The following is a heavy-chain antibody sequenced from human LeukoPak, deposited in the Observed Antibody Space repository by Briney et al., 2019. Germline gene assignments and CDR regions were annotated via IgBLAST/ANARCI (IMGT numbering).Heavy chain of an antibody. CDR1: GGSMTSDPYY. D-gene: IGHD3-22*01. Sequence: SETLSLTCSVSGGSMTSDPYYWGWIRQPPGKGLEWIGRIYTSGSTNYNPSLKSRVTMSVDTSKNQFSLKLSSVTAADTAVYYCARDPQRDSSGYYLSWYFDLWGRGTLVTVSS. J-gene: IGHJ2*01. CDR3: ARDPQRDSSGYYLSWYFDL. CDR2: IYTSGST. V-gene: IGHV4-39*07.